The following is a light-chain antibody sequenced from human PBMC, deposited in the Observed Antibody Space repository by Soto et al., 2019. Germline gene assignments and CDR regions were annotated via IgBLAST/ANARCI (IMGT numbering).Light chain of an antibody. J-gene: IGLJ2*01. Sequence: QSVLTQPPSVSGAPGQRVTISCTGSSSNIGAGYDVHWYQQLPGTAPKLLIYDNSNRPSGVPDRFSGSKSGTSASLAITGLQAEDEADYYCAAWDDSRNGPVFGGGTKLTVL. V-gene: IGLV1-40*01. CDR2: DNS. CDR1: SSNIGAGYD. CDR3: AAWDDSRNGPV.